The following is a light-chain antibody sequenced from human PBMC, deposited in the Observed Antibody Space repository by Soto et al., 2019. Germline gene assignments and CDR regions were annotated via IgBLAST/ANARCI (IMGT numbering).Light chain of an antibody. CDR2: LNSDGSH. CDR3: QTWGTGIHV. CDR1: SGHSSYA. Sequence: QSVLTQSPSASASLGASVKLTCTLSSGHSSYAIAWHQQQPEKGPRYLMKLNSDGSHSKGDGIPDRFSGSSAGAERHLVISLLQSDDEADYYCQTWGTGIHVFGAGTKLTVL. V-gene: IGLV4-69*01. J-gene: IGLJ1*01.